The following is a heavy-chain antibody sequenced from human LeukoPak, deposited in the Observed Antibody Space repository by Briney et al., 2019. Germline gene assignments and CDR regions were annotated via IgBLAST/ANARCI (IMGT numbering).Heavy chain of an antibody. Sequence: GGSLRLSCTASGFTVSNNYMSWVRQAPGKGLEWVSVIYSGGSTYYADSVKGRFTISRDNSKNTLYLQMNSLRAEDTAVYYCARDRSARISPAYYYYGMDVWGQGTTVTVSS. CDR2: IYSGGST. D-gene: IGHD2/OR15-2a*01. CDR1: GFTVSNNY. CDR3: ARDRSARISPAYYYYGMDV. J-gene: IGHJ6*02. V-gene: IGHV3-66*01.